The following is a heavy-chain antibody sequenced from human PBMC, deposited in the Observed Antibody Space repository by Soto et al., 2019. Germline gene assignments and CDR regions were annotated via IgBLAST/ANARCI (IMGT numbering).Heavy chain of an antibody. V-gene: IGHV3-33*01. CDR1: GFTFSSYG. D-gene: IGHD1-26*01. Sequence: GGSLRLSCAASGFTFSSYGMHWVRQAPGKGLEWVAVIWYDGSNKYYADSVKGRFTISRDNSKNTLYLQMNSLRAEDTAVYYCARDEGDGYYYYGMDVWGQGTTVTV. CDR3: ARDEGDGYYYYGMDV. J-gene: IGHJ6*02. CDR2: IWYDGSNK.